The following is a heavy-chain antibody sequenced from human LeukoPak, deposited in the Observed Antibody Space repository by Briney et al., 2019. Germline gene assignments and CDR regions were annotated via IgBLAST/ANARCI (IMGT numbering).Heavy chain of an antibody. Sequence: GGSPRLSCAASGFTFTHYWMTWVRQAPGKGLEWVANIEQGGSEKYYVDSVKGRFTISRDNAKNSVYLQMNSLRAEDTAVYYCARGWVADQYDSSGYYQRPAFDYWGQGTLVTVSS. D-gene: IGHD3-22*01. V-gene: IGHV3-7*01. CDR3: ARGWVADQYDSSGYYQRPAFDY. CDR1: GFTFTHYW. CDR2: IEQGGSEK. J-gene: IGHJ4*02.